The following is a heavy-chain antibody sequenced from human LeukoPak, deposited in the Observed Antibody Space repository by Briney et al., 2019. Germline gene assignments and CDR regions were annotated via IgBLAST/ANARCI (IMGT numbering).Heavy chain of an antibody. D-gene: IGHD6-13*01. V-gene: IGHV3-49*04. J-gene: IGHJ4*02. CDR2: IRSKAYGGTT. CDR3: TFIAAAGLDFDY. CDR1: GFTFGDYA. Sequence: GGSLRLSCTASGFTFGDYAMSWVRQAPGRGLEWVGFIRSKAYGGTTEYAASVKGRFTISRDDSKSIAYLQMNSLKTEDTAVYYCTFIAAAGLDFDYWGQGTLVTVSS.